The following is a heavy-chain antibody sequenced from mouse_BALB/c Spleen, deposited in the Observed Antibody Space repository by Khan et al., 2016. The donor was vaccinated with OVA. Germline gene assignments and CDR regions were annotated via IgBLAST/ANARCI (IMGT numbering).Heavy chain of an antibody. CDR2: ISSGGDNT. CDR1: GFTLSTFT. Sequence: EVELVESGGGLVKPGGSLKLSCAASGFTLSTFTMFWVRQTPEKRLEWVASISSGGDNTYYPDSVKGRFTISRDNAKNNLYLQMSSLRSEDTALYYCARSNYGPFAYWGQGTLGTVSA. CDR3: ARSNYGPFAY. J-gene: IGHJ3*01. V-gene: IGHV5-9*03. D-gene: IGHD1-1*02.